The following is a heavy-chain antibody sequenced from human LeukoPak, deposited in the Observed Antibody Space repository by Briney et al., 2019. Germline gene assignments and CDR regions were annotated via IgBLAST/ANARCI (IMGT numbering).Heavy chain of an antibody. V-gene: IGHV4-34*01. D-gene: IGHD5-18*01. CDR3: ARKFGRYSYGTIYYYHHMDV. J-gene: IGHJ6*03. CDR1: GGSFSGYN. Sequence: SETLSLTCAVYGGSFSGYNWSWIRQSPGKGLEWIGEINHSGSTNYNPSLKSRVTISVDTSKNQFSLKLSSVTAADTAVYYCARKFGRYSYGTIYYYHHMDVWGKGTTVTASS. CDR2: INHSGST.